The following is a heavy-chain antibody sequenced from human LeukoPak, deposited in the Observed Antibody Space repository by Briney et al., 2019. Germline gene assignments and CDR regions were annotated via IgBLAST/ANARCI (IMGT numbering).Heavy chain of an antibody. V-gene: IGHV4-34*01. Sequence: SETLSLTCAVYGGSFSGYYWSWIRQPPGKGLERIGEINHSGSTNYNPSLKSRVTISVDTSKNQFSLKLSSVTAADTAVYYCARSRFLDVWGKGTTVTVSS. J-gene: IGHJ6*04. D-gene: IGHD3-16*01. CDR2: INHSGST. CDR1: GGSFSGYY. CDR3: ARSRFLDV.